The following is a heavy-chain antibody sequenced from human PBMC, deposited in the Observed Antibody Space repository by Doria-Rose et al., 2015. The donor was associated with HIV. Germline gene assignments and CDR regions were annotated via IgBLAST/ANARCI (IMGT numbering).Heavy chain of an antibody. V-gene: IGHV2-26*01. J-gene: IGHJ4*02. CDR2: IFADDER. D-gene: IGHD6-13*01. Sequence: QGTLKESGPVLVTPTETLTLTCTVSGVSLSSPGMGVSWIRQPPGKALEWLANIFADDERSYKTSLKSRLTISRGTSKSQVVLTMTDMDPVDTATYYCARIKSSRWYHKYYFDFWGQGTLVIVSA. CDR3: ARIKSSRWYHKYYFDF. CDR1: GVSLSSPGMG.